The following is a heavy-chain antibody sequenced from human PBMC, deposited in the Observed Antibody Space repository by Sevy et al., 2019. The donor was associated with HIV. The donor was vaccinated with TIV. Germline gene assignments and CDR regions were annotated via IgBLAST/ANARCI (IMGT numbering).Heavy chain of an antibody. CDR1: GFTFSSYS. Sequence: GGSLRLSCAASGFTFSSYSMNWVRQAPGKGLEWVSSISSSSYIYYADSVKGRFTISRENAKNSRYLQMNSLRAEDTAVYYCARVQYYYDSKFDYWGQGTLVTVSS. J-gene: IGHJ4*02. CDR3: ARVQYYYDSKFDY. CDR2: ISSSSYI. V-gene: IGHV3-21*01. D-gene: IGHD3-22*01.